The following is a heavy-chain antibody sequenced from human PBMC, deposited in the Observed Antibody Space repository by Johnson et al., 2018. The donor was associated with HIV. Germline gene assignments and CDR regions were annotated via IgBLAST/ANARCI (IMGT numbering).Heavy chain of an antibody. Sequence: VQLVESGGGVVRPGGSLRLSCAASGFTFSIYWMTWVRQAPGKGLEWVASIRQDGSEKYFVDSVKGRFTISRDNAKNSLYLQMNSLRVEDTAVYYCASSQGSGEGAFDIWGQGTMVTVSS. V-gene: IGHV3-7*05. CDR1: GFTFSIYW. D-gene: IGHD2-21*01. CDR2: IRQDGSEK. CDR3: ASSQGSGEGAFDI. J-gene: IGHJ3*02.